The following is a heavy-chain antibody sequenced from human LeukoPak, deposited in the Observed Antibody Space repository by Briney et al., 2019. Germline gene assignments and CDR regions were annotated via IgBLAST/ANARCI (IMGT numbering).Heavy chain of an antibody. CDR2: ISGRGRGR. Sequence: GGSLRLSCAASGFTFNDCAMTWVRQAPGMGLEWVSAISGRGRGRYYVDSVKGRFTISRDNSKNTLYLQMNSLRAEDTAVYYCANNEYPEWELLGLIDYWGQGTLVTVSS. CDR3: ANNEYPEWELLGLIDY. V-gene: IGHV3-23*01. CDR1: GFTFNDCA. D-gene: IGHD1-26*01. J-gene: IGHJ4*02.